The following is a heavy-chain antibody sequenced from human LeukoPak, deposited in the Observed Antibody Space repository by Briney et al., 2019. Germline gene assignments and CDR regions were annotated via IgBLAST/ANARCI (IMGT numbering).Heavy chain of an antibody. D-gene: IGHD4-17*01. CDR1: GGSISRRSYY. V-gene: IGHV4-39*07. CDR3: ARGGDYPTYYFDY. CDR2: IYSSGST. Sequence: SETLSLTCTVSGGSISRRSYYWGWIRQPPGKGLEWLGIIYSSGSTYSNPSLKSRVTTSVDTSKNQFSLKLSSVTAADTAVYYCARGGDYPTYYFDYWGQGILVTVSS. J-gene: IGHJ4*02.